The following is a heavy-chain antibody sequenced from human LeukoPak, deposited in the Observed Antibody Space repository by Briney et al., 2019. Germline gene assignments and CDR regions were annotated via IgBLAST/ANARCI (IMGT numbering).Heavy chain of an antibody. D-gene: IGHD3-10*01. V-gene: IGHV3-30-3*01. CDR1: GFTFSSYA. CDR3: ARVGAGSSTSSYLEF. Sequence: GGSLRLSCAASGFTFSSYAMHWVRQAPGKGLEWVAVMSYDGSDKYYADSVKGRFTVSRDNSKNTLYLQVNSLRAEDTAVYYCARVGAGSSTSSYLEFWGQGTLVTVSS. CDR2: MSYDGSDK. J-gene: IGHJ4*02.